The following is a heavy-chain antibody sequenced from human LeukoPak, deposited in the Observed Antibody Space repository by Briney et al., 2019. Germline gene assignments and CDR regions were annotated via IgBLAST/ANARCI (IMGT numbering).Heavy chain of an antibody. CDR2: IFHSGST. J-gene: IGHJ4*02. D-gene: IGHD4-23*01. CDR1: GDSIKNGKW. V-gene: IGHV4-4*02. Sequence: SETLSLTCAVSGDSIKNGKWWSWVRPPPGKGLEWIGEIFHSGSTNYNPSLKSRLTMSVDKSNNQFSLRLTSVTAADTAVYYCVYGGNSGDWLYWGQGTLVTVSS. CDR3: VYGGNSGDWLY.